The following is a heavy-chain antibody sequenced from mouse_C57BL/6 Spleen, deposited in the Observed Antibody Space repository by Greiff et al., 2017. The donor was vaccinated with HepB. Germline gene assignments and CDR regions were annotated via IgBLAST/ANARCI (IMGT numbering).Heavy chain of an antibody. D-gene: IGHD2-3*01. Sequence: LVEPGASVKISCKASGYAFSSSWMTWVKQRPGKGLEWLGRIYPGDGDTYYNGKLKGKATLTADKSSSTAYKHISSRTSEASAVDFCARSGSGYYVAWFAYWGQGTLVTVSA. CDR2: IYPGDGDT. V-gene: IGHV1-82*01. CDR1: GYAFSSSW. CDR3: ARSGSGYYVAWFAY. J-gene: IGHJ3*01.